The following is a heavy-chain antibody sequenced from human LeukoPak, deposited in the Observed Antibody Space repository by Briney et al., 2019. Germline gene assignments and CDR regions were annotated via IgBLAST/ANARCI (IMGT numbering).Heavy chain of an antibody. CDR3: ARETVVRGFDY. Sequence: SETLSLTCTVSGGSISSYYWSWIRQPPGKGLEWIGYIYYSGSTNYNPSLKSRVTISVDTSKNQFSLKLSSVTTADTAVYYCARETVVRGFDYWGQGTLVTVSS. CDR2: IYYSGST. CDR1: GGSISSYY. D-gene: IGHD4-23*01. J-gene: IGHJ4*02. V-gene: IGHV4-59*01.